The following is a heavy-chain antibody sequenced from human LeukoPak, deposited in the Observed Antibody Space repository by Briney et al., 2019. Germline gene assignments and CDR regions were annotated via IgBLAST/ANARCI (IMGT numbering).Heavy chain of an antibody. J-gene: IGHJ4*02. CDR3: ARDSYGKPYDY. V-gene: IGHV1-46*01. Sequence: GASVKVSCKASGYTFTNYDINWVRQATGQGLEWMGIINPSGGSTSYAQKFQGRVTMTRDTSTSTVYMELSSLRSEDTAVYYCARDSYGKPYDYWGQGTLVTVSS. CDR2: INPSGGST. D-gene: IGHD5-18*01. CDR1: GYTFTNYD.